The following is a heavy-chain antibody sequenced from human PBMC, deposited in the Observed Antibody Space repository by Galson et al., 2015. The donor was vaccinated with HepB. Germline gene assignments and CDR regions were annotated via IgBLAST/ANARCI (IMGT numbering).Heavy chain of an antibody. D-gene: IGHD5-12*01. CDR1: GYNFAKYS. V-gene: IGHV1-18*01. Sequence: SVKVSCKASGYNFAKYSLNWVRQAPGQGLEWLGWITTYHIKGDSVQKLRGRVTMTTDKSTSTAYMELRSLRSDDTAIYYCARGGLATNGGPTFDYWGQGTLVTVSS. J-gene: IGHJ4*02. CDR2: ITTYHIKG. CDR3: ARGGLATNGGPTFDY.